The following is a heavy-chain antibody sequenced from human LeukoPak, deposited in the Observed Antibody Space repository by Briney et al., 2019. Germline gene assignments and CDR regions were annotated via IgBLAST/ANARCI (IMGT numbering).Heavy chain of an antibody. J-gene: IGHJ2*01. V-gene: IGHV3-30*02. CDR2: IRYDGSNK. CDR1: GFTFSSYG. Sequence: GSLRLSCAASGFTFSSYGMHWVRQAPGKGLEWVAFIRYDGSNKYYADSVKGRFTISRDNSKNTLYLQMNSLRAEDTAVYYCAKGGHADYGDYSHLWYFDLWGRSTLVTVSS. D-gene: IGHD4-17*01. CDR3: AKGGHADYGDYSHLWYFDL.